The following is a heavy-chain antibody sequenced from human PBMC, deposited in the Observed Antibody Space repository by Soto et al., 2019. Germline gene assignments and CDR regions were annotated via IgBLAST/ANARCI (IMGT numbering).Heavy chain of an antibody. CDR2: IKQDGSEK. CDR3: ARAVPFTHFDY. J-gene: IGHJ4*02. Sequence: GGSLRLSCAASGFTFSSYGRSWVRQAPGKGLEWVANIKQDGSEKYYVDSVKGRFTISRDNAKNSLYLQMNSLRAEDTAVYYCARAVPFTHFDYWGQGTLLTVSS. CDR1: GFTFSSYG. V-gene: IGHV3-7*01. D-gene: IGHD2-15*01.